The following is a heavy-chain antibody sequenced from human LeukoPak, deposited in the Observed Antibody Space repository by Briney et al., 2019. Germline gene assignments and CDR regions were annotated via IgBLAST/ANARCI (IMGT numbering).Heavy chain of an antibody. CDR2: IYYSGST. J-gene: IGHJ5*02. V-gene: IGHV4-39*07. Sequence: SETLSLTCTVSGGSISSSSYYWGWIRQPPGKGLEWIGSIYYSGSTYYNPSLKSRVTISVDTSKNQFSLKLSSVTAADTAVYCCARATPYNWNYGDWFDPWGQGTLVTVSS. D-gene: IGHD1-7*01. CDR1: GGSISSSSYY. CDR3: ARATPYNWNYGDWFDP.